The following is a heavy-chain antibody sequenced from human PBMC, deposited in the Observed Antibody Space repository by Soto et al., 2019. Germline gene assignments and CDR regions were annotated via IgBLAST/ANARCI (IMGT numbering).Heavy chain of an antibody. CDR2: INHSGST. V-gene: IGHV4-34*01. J-gene: IGHJ6*02. CDR3: AQGAGGDFWSGYYTGYYYYYGMDV. CDR1: GGSFSGYN. D-gene: IGHD3-3*01. Sequence: SETLSLTCAVYGGSFSGYNWSWIRQPPGKGLEWIGEINHSGSTNYNPSLKSRVTISVDTSKNQFSLKLSSVTAADTAVYYCAQGAGGDFWSGYYTGYYYYYGMDVWGQGTTVTLSS.